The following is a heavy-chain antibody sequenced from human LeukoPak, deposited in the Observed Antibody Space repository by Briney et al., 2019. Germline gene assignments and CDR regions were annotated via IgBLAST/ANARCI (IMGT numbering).Heavy chain of an antibody. CDR3: AREGVVVETYYYYGMDV. J-gene: IGHJ6*02. D-gene: IGHD2-15*01. CDR1: GGSFSGYY. V-gene: IGHV4-34*01. CDR2: INHSGST. Sequence: SETLSLTCAVYGGSFSGYYWSWIRQPPGKGLEWIGEINHSGSTNYNPSLKSRVTISVDTSKNQFSLQLNSVTPEDTAVYYCAREGVVVETYYYYGMDVWGQGTTVTVSS.